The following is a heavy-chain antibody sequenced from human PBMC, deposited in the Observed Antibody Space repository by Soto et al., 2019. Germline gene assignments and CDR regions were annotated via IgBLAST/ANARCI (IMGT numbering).Heavy chain of an antibody. CDR1: GGSISSSNW. CDR2: IYHSGST. V-gene: IGHV4-4*02. Sequence: QVQLQESGPGLVKPSGTLSLTCAVSGGSISSSNWWSWVRQPPGKGLEWIGEIYHSGSTNYNPSLKIRVTISVDKSNNQFALKLSSVTAADTAVYYCARVAVAGTRFDYWGQGTLVTVSS. CDR3: ARVAVAGTRFDY. D-gene: IGHD6-19*01. J-gene: IGHJ4*02.